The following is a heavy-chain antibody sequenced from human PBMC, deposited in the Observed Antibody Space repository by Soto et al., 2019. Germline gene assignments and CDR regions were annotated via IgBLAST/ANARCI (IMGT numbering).Heavy chain of an antibody. Sequence: SVKVSCKASGGTFSSYRFNWVRQARGQGLEWLGGIVPIYRTADYAQKFQGRVTITADESTRTVYMELSSLKSQDTALYYCARDSGATLRSSWGQGPLVTVSS. D-gene: IGHD6-19*01. CDR3: ARDSGATLRSS. V-gene: IGHV1-69*13. CDR2: IVPIYRTA. J-gene: IGHJ4*02. CDR1: GGTFSSYR.